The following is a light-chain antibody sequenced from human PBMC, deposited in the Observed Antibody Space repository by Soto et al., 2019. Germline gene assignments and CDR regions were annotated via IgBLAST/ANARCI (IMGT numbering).Light chain of an antibody. V-gene: IGKV3-20*01. Sequence: NVLTQSPGALSLYPGERATLSCRASQSVSTNVAWYQQKPGQAPRLLIYGASNRATGIPDRFSGSGSGTDFTLTISRLEPEDFAVYYCQQYGSSGTFGQGTKVDIK. CDR3: QQYGSSGT. CDR1: QSVSTN. CDR2: GAS. J-gene: IGKJ1*01.